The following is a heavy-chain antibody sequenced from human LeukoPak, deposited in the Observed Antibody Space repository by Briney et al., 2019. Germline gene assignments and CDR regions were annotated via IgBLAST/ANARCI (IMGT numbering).Heavy chain of an antibody. Sequence: GRSLRLSCAASGFTFSSYAMHWVRQAPGKGLEWVAVISYDRSNKYYADSVKGRFTISRDNSKNTLYLQMNSLRAEDTAVYYCASPIGAGIAVAGLDYWGQGTLVTVSS. CDR3: ASPIGAGIAVAGLDY. CDR1: GFTFSSYA. D-gene: IGHD6-19*01. V-gene: IGHV3-30*04. J-gene: IGHJ4*02. CDR2: ISYDRSNK.